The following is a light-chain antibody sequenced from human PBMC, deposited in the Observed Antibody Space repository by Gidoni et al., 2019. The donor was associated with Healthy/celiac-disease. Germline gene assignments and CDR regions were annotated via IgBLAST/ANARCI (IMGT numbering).Light chain of an antibody. CDR3: QQLNSYPIT. J-gene: IGKJ3*01. CDR1: QGISSY. Sequence: DLQLTQSPSFLSASVGDRVTITCWASQGISSYLAWYQQKPGKAPKLLIYAASTLQSGVPSRFSGSGSGTEFTLTISSLQPEDFATYYCQQLNSYPITFGPGTKVDIK. CDR2: AAS. V-gene: IGKV1-9*01.